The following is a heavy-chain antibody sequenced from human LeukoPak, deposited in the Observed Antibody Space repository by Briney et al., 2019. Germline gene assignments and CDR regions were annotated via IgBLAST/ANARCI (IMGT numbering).Heavy chain of an antibody. D-gene: IGHD2-2*01. Sequence: GGSQRLSCAASGFTFSSYGMHWVRQAPGKGLEWVAFIRYDGSNKYYADSVKGRFTISRDNSKNTLYLQMNSLRAEDTAVYYCAKDRIVVVPAAILDYWGQGTLVTVSS. CDR2: IRYDGSNK. CDR1: GFTFSSYG. CDR3: AKDRIVVVPAAILDY. J-gene: IGHJ4*02. V-gene: IGHV3-30*02.